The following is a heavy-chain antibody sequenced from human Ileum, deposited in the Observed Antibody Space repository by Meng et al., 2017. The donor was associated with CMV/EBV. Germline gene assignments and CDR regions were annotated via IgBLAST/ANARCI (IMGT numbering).Heavy chain of an antibody. V-gene: IGHV3-11*01. Sequence: LRRSCAATGLPFSDNYISWNRQAPGKGLEWVSHISSSGNTIYHADSVKGRFTITKDNAKNLQCLQIKSLRAEDTAVYYCEREYNYHYNGMDVWGQGTTVTVSS. J-gene: IGHJ6*02. CDR2: ISSSGNTI. CDR3: EREYNYHYNGMDV. CDR1: GLPFSDNY. D-gene: IGHD1-14*01.